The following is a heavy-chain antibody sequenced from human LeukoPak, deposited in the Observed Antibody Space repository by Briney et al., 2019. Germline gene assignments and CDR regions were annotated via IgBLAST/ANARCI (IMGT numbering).Heavy chain of an antibody. D-gene: IGHD3-10*01. Sequence: GSLRLSCVGSGFTFSNYWMSWVRQASGKGLQWVAKIKEDGNEKYYWESVKGLITISRDNAKTSLYLQMNSLRAEDTAMYYCARGGPMGRYWGQGTLVTVSS. V-gene: IGHV3-7*04. J-gene: IGHJ4*02. CDR3: ARGGPMGRY. CDR2: IKEDGNEK. CDR1: GFTFSNYW.